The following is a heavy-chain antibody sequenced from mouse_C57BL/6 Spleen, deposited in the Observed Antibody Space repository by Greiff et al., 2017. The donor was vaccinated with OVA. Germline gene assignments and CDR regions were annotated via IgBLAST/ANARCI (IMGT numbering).Heavy chain of an antibody. V-gene: IGHV1-64*01. CDR2: IHPNSGST. CDR1: GYTFTSYW. CDR3: ARSGSNHWYAY. D-gene: IGHD1-1*01. Sequence: VQLQQPGAELVKPGASVKLSCKASGYTFTSYWMHWVKQRPGQGLEWIGMIHPNSGSTNYNEKFKSKATLTVDKSSSTAYMQLSSLTSEDSAVYYCARSGSNHWYAYWGQGTLVTVSA. J-gene: IGHJ3*01.